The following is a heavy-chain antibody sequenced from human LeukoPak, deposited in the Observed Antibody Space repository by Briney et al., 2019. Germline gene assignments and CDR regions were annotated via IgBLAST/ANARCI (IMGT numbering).Heavy chain of an antibody. V-gene: IGHV3-30-3*01. J-gene: IGHJ6*04. CDR1: GFTFSSYA. CDR2: ISYDGSNK. D-gene: IGHD1-1*01. CDR3: ARVGSEEDV. Sequence: PGGSLRLSCAASGFTFSSYAMHWVRQAPGKGLEWVAVISYDGSNKYYADSVKGRFTISRDNSKNTLYLQMNSLRAVDTAVYYCARVGSEEDVSGKGTTVTVSS.